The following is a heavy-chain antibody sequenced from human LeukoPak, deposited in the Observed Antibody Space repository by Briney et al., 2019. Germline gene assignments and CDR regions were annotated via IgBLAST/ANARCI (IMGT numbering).Heavy chain of an antibody. J-gene: IGHJ4*02. CDR3: ARFSSIAAAFDY. D-gene: IGHD6-13*01. CDR2: IYTSGTT. V-gene: IGHV4-4*07. CDR1: GGSISNYY. Sequence: KASETLSLTCTVSGGSISNYYWSWIQQPAGKGLEWIGRIYTSGTTHYNPSLKSRVTMSVDTSKNQFSLNLSSVTAADTAVYYCARFSSIAAAFDYWGLGTLVTVSS.